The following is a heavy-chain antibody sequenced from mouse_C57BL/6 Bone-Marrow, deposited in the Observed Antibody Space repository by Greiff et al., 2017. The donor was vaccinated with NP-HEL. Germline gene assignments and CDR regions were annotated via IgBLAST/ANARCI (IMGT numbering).Heavy chain of an antibody. J-gene: IGHJ2*01. Sequence: VQLQQPGAELVMPGASVKLSCKASGYTFTSYWMHWVKQRPGQGLEWIGEIDPSDSYTNYNQKFKGKSTLTVDKSSSTAYMQLSSLTSEDSAVYYCARKDYGVADYFDYWGQGTTLTVSS. CDR3: ARKDYGVADYFDY. CDR2: IDPSDSYT. CDR1: GYTFTSYW. D-gene: IGHD1-1*01. V-gene: IGHV1-69*01.